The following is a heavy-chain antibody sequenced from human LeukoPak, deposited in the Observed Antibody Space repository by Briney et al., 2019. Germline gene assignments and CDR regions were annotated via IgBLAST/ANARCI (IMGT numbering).Heavy chain of an antibody. V-gene: IGHV3-23*01. J-gene: IGHJ4*02. D-gene: IGHD2-2*01. CDR3: AKHTKKYQLLCTGDY. Sequence: PGGSLRLSCAASGFTFSSYGMSWVRQAPGKGLEWVSAISGSGGSTYYADSVKGRFTISRDNSKNTLYLQMNSLRAEDTAVYYCAKHTKKYQLLCTGDYWGQGTLVTVSS. CDR1: GFTFSSYG. CDR2: ISGSGGST.